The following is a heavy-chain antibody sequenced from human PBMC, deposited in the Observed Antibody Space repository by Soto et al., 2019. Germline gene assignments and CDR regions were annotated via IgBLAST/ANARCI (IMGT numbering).Heavy chain of an antibody. CDR2: ISSSSSYI. Sequence: PGGSLRLSCAASGFTFSSYSMNWVRQAPGKGLEWVSSISSSSSYIYYADSVKGRFTISRDNAKNSLYLQMNSLRAEDTAVYYCARDRGSYSAFDIWGQGTMVTVSS. CDR3: ARDRGSYSAFDI. D-gene: IGHD1-26*01. CDR1: GFTFSSYS. J-gene: IGHJ3*02. V-gene: IGHV3-21*01.